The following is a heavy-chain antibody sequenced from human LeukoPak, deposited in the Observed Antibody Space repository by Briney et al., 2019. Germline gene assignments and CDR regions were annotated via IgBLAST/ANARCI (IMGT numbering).Heavy chain of an antibody. CDR3: ARGRSFGELGVY. D-gene: IGHD3-10*01. J-gene: IGHJ4*02. V-gene: IGHV1-2*02. CDR2: INPNSDVT. Sequence: GASVKVSCKASGGTFSSYAISWVRQAPGQGLEWMGSINPNSDVTNYAQNFQGRVTMTRDTFIRTAYMELSRLTSDDTAVYYCARGRSFGELGVYWGQGTLLTVSS. CDR1: GGTFSSYA.